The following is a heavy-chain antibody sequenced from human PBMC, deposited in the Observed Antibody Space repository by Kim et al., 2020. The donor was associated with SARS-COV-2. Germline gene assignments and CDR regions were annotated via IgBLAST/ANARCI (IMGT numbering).Heavy chain of an antibody. CDR3: AGGGEYSSSSIDY. J-gene: IGHJ4*02. D-gene: IGHD6-6*01. V-gene: IGHV1-18*01. Sequence: YARKLQGRVTMTTDTSTSTAYMELRSLRSDDTAVYYCAGGGEYSSSSIDYWGQGTLVTVSS.